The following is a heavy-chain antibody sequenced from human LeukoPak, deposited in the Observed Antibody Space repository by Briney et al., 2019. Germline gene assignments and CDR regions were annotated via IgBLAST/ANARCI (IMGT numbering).Heavy chain of an antibody. J-gene: IGHJ5*02. CDR3: AKGGTFSDT. V-gene: IGHV3-23*01. CDR1: GFNFKTYA. CDR2: VSGNGGGT. Sequence: GGSLRLSCAASGFNFKTYAMTWVRQAPGKGLEWVSAVSGNGGGTYYAHSVKGRFTISRDNSKNTLYLQMNILRAEDTALYYCAKGGTFSDTWGQGTLVTASS.